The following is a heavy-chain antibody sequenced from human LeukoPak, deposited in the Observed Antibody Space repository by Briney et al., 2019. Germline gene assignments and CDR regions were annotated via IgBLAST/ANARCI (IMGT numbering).Heavy chain of an antibody. CDR1: GFTFSSYW. D-gene: IGHD2-15*01. V-gene: IGHV3-20*04. Sequence: GGSLRLSCAASGFTFSSYWMNWVRQAPGKGLEWVSGINWNGGSTGYADSVKGRFTISRDNAKNSLYLQMNSLRAEDTALYYCARAWSGGSCYLCAFDIWGQGTMVTVSS. CDR3: ARAWSGGSCYLCAFDI. J-gene: IGHJ3*02. CDR2: INWNGGST.